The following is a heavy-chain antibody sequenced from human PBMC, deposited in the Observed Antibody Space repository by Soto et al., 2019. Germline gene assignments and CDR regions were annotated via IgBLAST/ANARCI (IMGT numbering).Heavy chain of an antibody. CDR2: ISGSGGST. Sequence: EVQLLESGGGLVQRGGSLRLSCAVSGFTFSSYAMSWVRQAPGKGLEWVSAISGSGGSTYYVDSVKGRFTISRDNSKNTLYLQMNSLRAEDTAVYYCASGDDYDDYADAFDIWGQGTMVTVSS. CDR1: GFTFSSYA. CDR3: ASGDDYDDYADAFDI. V-gene: IGHV3-23*01. J-gene: IGHJ3*02. D-gene: IGHD4-17*01.